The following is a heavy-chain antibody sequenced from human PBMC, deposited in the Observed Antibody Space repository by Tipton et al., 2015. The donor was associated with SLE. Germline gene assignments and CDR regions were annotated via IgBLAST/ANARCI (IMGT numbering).Heavy chain of an antibody. J-gene: IGHJ5*01. Sequence: LRLSCTVSGGSIGSGNYFWSWIRQSAGEGLEWIGRVYTSGSTYYNPSLRGRVTISTDTSKNQLSLRLSSVTAADTAVYYCARGSTVVAPDSWGQGTLVTVSS. D-gene: IGHD4-23*01. CDR3: ARGSTVVAPDS. CDR2: VYTSGST. V-gene: IGHV4-61*02. CDR1: GGSIGSGNYF.